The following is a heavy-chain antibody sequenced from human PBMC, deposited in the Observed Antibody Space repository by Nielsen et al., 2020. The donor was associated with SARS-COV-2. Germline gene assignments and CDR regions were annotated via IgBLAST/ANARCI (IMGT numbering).Heavy chain of an antibody. CDR1: GGSFSGYY. V-gene: IGHV4-34*01. CDR3: ARGSHRRQWLVPYYYYGMDV. Sequence: SETLSLTCAVYGGSFSGYYWSWIRQPPGKGLEWIGEINHSGNTNYNPSLKSRVTISVDTSKNQFSLKLSSVTAADTAVYYCARGSHRRQWLVPYYYYGMDVWGQGTTVTVSS. J-gene: IGHJ6*02. CDR2: INHSGNT. D-gene: IGHD6-19*01.